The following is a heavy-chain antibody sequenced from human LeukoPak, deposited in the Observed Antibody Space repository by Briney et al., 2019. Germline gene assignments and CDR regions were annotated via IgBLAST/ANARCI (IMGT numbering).Heavy chain of an antibody. J-gene: IGHJ6*03. CDR2: IKPDGSTR. Sequence: PGGSLRLSCAASGFTFSNFWMSWVRQAPGKGLEWVGNIKPDGSTRDYVDSLEGRFTISRDNAKNTLYLHMSNLRAEDTAVYYCAREGYGPDYYMDVWGKGTTVTISS. V-gene: IGHV3-7*01. CDR1: GFTFSNFW. CDR3: AREGYGPDYYMDV. D-gene: IGHD5-18*01.